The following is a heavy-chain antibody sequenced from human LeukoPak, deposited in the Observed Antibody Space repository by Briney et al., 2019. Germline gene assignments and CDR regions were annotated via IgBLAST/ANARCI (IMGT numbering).Heavy chain of an antibody. CDR2: ISSSSSNI. CDR1: GFNFRSYS. Sequence: GGSLRLSCAASGFNFRSYSMNWVRQAPGKGLEWVSSISSSSSNIYDADSVKGRFTISRDNAKNSLYLQMNSLRAEDTAVYYCARDSAAVGAEGFDYWGQGTLVTVSS. D-gene: IGHD6-13*01. V-gene: IGHV3-21*01. CDR3: ARDSAAVGAEGFDY. J-gene: IGHJ4*02.